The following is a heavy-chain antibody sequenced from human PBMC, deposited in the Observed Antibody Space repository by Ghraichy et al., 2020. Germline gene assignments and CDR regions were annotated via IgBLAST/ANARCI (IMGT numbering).Heavy chain of an antibody. CDR3: ARDLGGGWYFDY. Sequence: GALRLSCAASGFIFSGYWMSWVRQAPGKGPEWVANIKKDGSEKYYVDSVEGRFTISRDNAKNSLYLEMNRLRAEDTAVYYCARDLGGGWYFDYWGQGALVTVSS. J-gene: IGHJ4*02. D-gene: IGHD6-19*01. CDR1: GFIFSGYW. CDR2: IKKDGSEK. V-gene: IGHV3-7*01.